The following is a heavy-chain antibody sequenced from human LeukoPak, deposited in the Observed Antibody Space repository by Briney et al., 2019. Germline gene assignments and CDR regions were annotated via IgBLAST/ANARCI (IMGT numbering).Heavy chain of an antibody. CDR1: GYTSTDFF. CDR3: ARGINWIDP. D-gene: IGHD3-10*01. CDR2: INPNSGGT. Sequence: ASVKVSCKSAGYTSTDFFIHWVRQAPGQGLEWMGWINPNSGGTDFAQNFQGRVTMTRDTAISTAYMELRGLRTDDTTVYYCARGINWIDPWGQGTLVTVSS. J-gene: IGHJ5*02. V-gene: IGHV1-2*02.